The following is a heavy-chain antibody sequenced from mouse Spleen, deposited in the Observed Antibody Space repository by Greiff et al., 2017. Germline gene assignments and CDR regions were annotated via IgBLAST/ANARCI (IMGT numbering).Heavy chain of an antibody. Sequence: QVQLQQSGTELAKPGASVKLSCKASGYTFTSYWMHWVKQRPGQGLEWIGYINPGSDYTKSNQNFKGKAILTADKSSSTAYMQLSSLTSEDSAIYYCARDRLPAWFAYWGQGTLVTVSA. CDR2: INPGSDYT. J-gene: IGHJ3*01. CDR1: GYTFTSYW. V-gene: IGHV1-7*01. CDR3: ARDRLPAWFAY.